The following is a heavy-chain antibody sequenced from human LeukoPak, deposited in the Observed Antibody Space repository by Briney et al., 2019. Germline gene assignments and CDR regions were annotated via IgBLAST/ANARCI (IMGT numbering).Heavy chain of an antibody. D-gene: IGHD6-13*01. V-gene: IGHV1-18*01. J-gene: IGHJ5*02. CDR3: ARVSRQQLVSSWFDP. Sequence: ASVKVSCKASGYTFTSYGISWVRQAPGQGLEWMGLISAYNGNTNYAQKLQGRVTMTTDTSTSTAYMELRSLRSDDTAVYYCARVSRQQLVSSWFDPWGQGTLVTVSS. CDR2: ISAYNGNT. CDR1: GYTFTSYG.